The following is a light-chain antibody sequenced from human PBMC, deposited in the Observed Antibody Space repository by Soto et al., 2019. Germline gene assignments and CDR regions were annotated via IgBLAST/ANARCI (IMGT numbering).Light chain of an antibody. V-gene: IGKV3-15*01. CDR3: QQYNNWPFPSWT. Sequence: EIVMTQSPATLSVSPGERATLSCRASQSVSSNLAWYQQKPGQAPRLLIYGASTRATGIPARFSGSGSGTEFTLTISSLHSEDFAVYYCQQYNNWPFPSWTFGQGTKVEIK. J-gene: IGKJ1*01. CDR2: GAS. CDR1: QSVSSN.